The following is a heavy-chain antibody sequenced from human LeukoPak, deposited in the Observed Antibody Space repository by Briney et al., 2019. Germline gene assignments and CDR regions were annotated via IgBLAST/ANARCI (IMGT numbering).Heavy chain of an antibody. CDR2: INHSGRT. V-gene: IGHV4-34*01. CDR1: GGSFSGYY. Sequence: SETLSLTCAVYGGSFSGYYWSWIRQPPGKGLEWIGEINHSGRTNYNPSLKSRVTISVDTSKNQFSLKLSSVTAADTAVYYCARGLHGSGYCSSTSCYYYYGMDVWGQGTTVTVSS. J-gene: IGHJ6*02. D-gene: IGHD2-2*03. CDR3: ARGLHGSGYCSSTSCYYYYGMDV.